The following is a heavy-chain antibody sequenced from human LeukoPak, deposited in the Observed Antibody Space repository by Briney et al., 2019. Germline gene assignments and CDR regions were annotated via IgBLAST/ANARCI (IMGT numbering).Heavy chain of an antibody. CDR1: GFTVSSNY. Sequence: GGSLRLSCAASGFTVSSNYMSWVRQAPGKGLEWVSVIYSGDNTYYADSVKGRFTISRDNSKNTLYLQMNSRRAEDTAVYYCARSPRAVSYSDYWGQGTLVTVSS. J-gene: IGHJ4*02. V-gene: IGHV3-66*01. CDR2: IYSGDNT. CDR3: ARSPRAVSYSDY. D-gene: IGHD3-10*01.